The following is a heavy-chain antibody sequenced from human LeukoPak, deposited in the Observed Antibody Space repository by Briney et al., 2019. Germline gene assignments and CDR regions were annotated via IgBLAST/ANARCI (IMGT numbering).Heavy chain of an antibody. CDR1: GYTFTSCD. CDR2: MNPNSGNT. D-gene: IGHD2-8*01. Sequence: ASVKVSCKASGYTFTSCDINWVRQATGQGLEWMGWMNPNSGNTGYAQKFQGRVTITRNTSISTAYMELSSLRSEDMAVYYCARERHCTNGVCIFDPWGQGTLVTVSS. CDR3: ARERHCTNGVCIFDP. V-gene: IGHV1-8*03. J-gene: IGHJ5*02.